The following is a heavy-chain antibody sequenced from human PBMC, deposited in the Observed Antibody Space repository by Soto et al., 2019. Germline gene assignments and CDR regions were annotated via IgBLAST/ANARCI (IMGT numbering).Heavy chain of an antibody. V-gene: IGHV1-3*01. Sequence: QVQLVQSGAEVKKPGASVKVSCKASGYTFTSYAMHWVRQAPGQRLEWMGWINAGNGNTKYSQKFQGRVTITRDTPASTAYMGLSGLRSEATAVYSCARVWGFGFSDYGGQGPLVTVSS. CDR1: GYTFTSYA. CDR2: INAGNGNT. D-gene: IGHD3-10*01. J-gene: IGHJ4*02. CDR3: ARVWGFGFSDY.